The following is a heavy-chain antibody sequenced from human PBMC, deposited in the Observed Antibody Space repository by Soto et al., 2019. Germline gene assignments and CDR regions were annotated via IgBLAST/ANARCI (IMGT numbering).Heavy chain of an antibody. Sequence: PSETLSLTCTVSGDSISPSYWSWIRQPPGKELEWVGYIYYGGTTSYNPSLKSRVTISVETSKSQISLRLGSVTAADTAVYYCARLGEYYQSLAPRGPGTLVTVSS. CDR2: IYYGGTT. CDR3: ARLGEYYQSLAP. CDR1: GDSISPSY. V-gene: IGHV4-59*08. D-gene: IGHD2-2*01. J-gene: IGHJ5*02.